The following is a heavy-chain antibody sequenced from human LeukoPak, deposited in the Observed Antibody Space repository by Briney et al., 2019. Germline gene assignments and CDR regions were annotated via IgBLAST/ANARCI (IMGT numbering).Heavy chain of an antibody. CDR3: ARDREVTNGVCYTDY. J-gene: IGHJ4*02. CDR2: ISSSSSYI. CDR1: GLTFSSYS. Sequence: GGSLRLSCAASGLTFSSYSMNWVRQPPGKGLEWVSSISSSSSYIYYAHSVKGRFTISRDNAKNSLYLQMNSLRAEDTAVYYCARDREVTNGVCYTDYWGQGTLVTVSS. D-gene: IGHD2-8*01. V-gene: IGHV3-21*01.